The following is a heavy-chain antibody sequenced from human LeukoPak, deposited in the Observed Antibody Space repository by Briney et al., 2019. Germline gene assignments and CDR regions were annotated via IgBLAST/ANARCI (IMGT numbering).Heavy chain of an antibody. V-gene: IGHV4-34*01. Sequence: PSETLSLTCAVYGGSFSGYYWSWIRQPPGKGLEWIGEINHSGSTNYNPSLKSRVTISVDTSKNQFSLKLSSVTAADTAVYYRARVTGYYYGSGRGYYFDYWGQGTLVTVSS. J-gene: IGHJ4*02. CDR2: INHSGST. D-gene: IGHD3-10*01. CDR3: ARVTGYYYGSGRGYYFDY. CDR1: GGSFSGYY.